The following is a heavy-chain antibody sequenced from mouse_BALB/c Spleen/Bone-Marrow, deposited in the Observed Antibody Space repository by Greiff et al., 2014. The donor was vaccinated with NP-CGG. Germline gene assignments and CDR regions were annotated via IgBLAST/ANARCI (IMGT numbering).Heavy chain of an antibody. CDR1: GYTFTSYT. V-gene: IGHV1-4*01. CDR3: ARSYYDYDRAWFAY. D-gene: IGHD2-4*01. Sequence: VQLQQSGAELARPGASVKMSCKASGYTFTSYTMHWVKQRPGQGLEWIGYINPSSGYTNYNQKFKDKATSTADKSSSTAYMQLSSLTSEDSVVYYCARSYYDYDRAWFAYWGQGTLVTVAA. CDR2: INPSSGYT. J-gene: IGHJ3*01.